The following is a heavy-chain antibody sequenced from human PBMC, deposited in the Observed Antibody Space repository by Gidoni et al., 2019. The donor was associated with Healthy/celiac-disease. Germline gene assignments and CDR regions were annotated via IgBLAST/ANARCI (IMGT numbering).Heavy chain of an antibody. CDR1: GGSISRCRYY. V-gene: IGHV4-31*03. CDR3: ARGSYYYGSGTLWDWFDP. Sequence: QVQLQESGPGLVKPSQTLPLTCTVSGGSISRCRYYWSWIRQHPGKGLEWIGYIYYSGSTYYNPSLKSRVTISVDTSKNQFSLKLSSVTAADTAVYYCARGSYYYGSGTLWDWFDPWGQGTLVTVSS. J-gene: IGHJ5*02. D-gene: IGHD3-10*01. CDR2: IYYSGST.